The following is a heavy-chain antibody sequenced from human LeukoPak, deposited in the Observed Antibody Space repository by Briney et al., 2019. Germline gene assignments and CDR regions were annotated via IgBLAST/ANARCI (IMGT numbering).Heavy chain of an antibody. CDR2: IYYSGST. CDR1: GGSISSYY. J-gene: IGHJ5*02. V-gene: IGHV4-59*01. Sequence: SETLSLTCTVSGGSISSYYWSWIRQPPGKGLEWIGHIYYSGSTNYNPSLKSRVTISVDTSKNQFSLKLSSVTAADTAVYYCARGYGDYVIDWFDPWGQGTLVTVSS. CDR3: ARGYGDYVIDWFDP. D-gene: IGHD4-17*01.